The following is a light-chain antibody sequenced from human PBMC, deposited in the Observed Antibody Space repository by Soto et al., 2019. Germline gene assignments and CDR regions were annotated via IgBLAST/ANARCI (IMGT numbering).Light chain of an antibody. CDR3: LQTYSTWT. CDR2: AAS. CDR1: QSISNN. Sequence: DIQMTHSPTSLSASVGDRVTVTCRASQSISNNLSWYQQKPGKAPRLLIYAASSLQSGVPSRFSGSGSGTDFTLTISSLQPEDFATYFCLQTYSTWTFGQGTKVDIK. J-gene: IGKJ1*01. V-gene: IGKV1-39*01.